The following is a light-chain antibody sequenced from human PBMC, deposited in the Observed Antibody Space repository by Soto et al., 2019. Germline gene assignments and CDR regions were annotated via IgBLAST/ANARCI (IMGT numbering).Light chain of an antibody. CDR2: LNSDGSH. Sequence: QPVLTQSPSASASLGASVKITCTLSSGHSAYAIAWHQQQPEKGPRFLLRLNSDGSHSKGDGIPDRFSGSSSGAERYLSISTLQSEDEADYYCQTWGTGIQVFGTGTKVTVL. V-gene: IGLV4-69*01. CDR1: SGHSAYA. CDR3: QTWGTGIQV. J-gene: IGLJ1*01.